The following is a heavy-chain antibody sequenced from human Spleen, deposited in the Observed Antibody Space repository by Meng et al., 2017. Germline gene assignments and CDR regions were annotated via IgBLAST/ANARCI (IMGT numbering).Heavy chain of an antibody. V-gene: IGHV1-2*07. CDR2: ISPSNTYT. D-gene: IGHD1-1*01. CDR3: ARLEGG. CDR1: GYDFIGYW. Sequence: QWQRGQSGAEVKKPGASVKVSCKASGYDFIGYWLIWIRQAPGQGLEWIGLISPSNTYTRYAHKFLGRVTVTRDTSTSTVYMEMTSLTYNDTAVYYCARLEGGWGQGTLVTVSS. J-gene: IGHJ4*02.